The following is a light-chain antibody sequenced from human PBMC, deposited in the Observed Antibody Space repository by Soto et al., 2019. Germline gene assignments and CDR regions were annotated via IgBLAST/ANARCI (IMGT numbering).Light chain of an antibody. Sequence: QSALTQPASVSGSPGQSITISCTGTSPFVGSYNLVSWYQHHPGKAPQLILYEATKRPSGISDRFSGSKSGNTASLTISRLQTEDEADYYCSSYTSRSTLVAFGGGTKLTVL. CDR1: SPFVGSYNL. V-gene: IGLV2-14*02. CDR3: SSYTSRSTLVA. CDR2: EAT. J-gene: IGLJ2*01.